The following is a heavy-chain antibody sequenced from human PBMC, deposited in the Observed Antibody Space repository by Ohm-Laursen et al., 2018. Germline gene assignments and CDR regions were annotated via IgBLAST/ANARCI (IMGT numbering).Heavy chain of an antibody. CDR2: IYWNDDK. J-gene: IGHJ5*02. V-gene: IGHV2-5*01. CDR1: GFSLSTGGLG. D-gene: IGHD2-15*01. Sequence: TQTLTLTCTFSGFSLSTGGLGVGWIRQPPGKAPEWLAVIYWNDDKRYSPSLKSRLTITKDTSKNQVVLTMTNMDPVDTATYYCAHRGAGVDDPWGQGTLVTVSS. CDR3: AHRGAGVDDP.